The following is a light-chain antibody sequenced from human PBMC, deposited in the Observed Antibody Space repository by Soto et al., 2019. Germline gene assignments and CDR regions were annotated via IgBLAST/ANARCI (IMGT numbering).Light chain of an antibody. Sequence: DIQMTQSPSSLSASVGDRVTITCRASQSISSYLNWYQQKPGKAPKLLIYAASSLQSGVPSRFSGSGSGTEFTITISSLQPEDFATYYCQPSYSTPYTFGQGTKLESK. CDR1: QSISSY. CDR2: AAS. CDR3: QPSYSTPYT. V-gene: IGKV1-39*01. J-gene: IGKJ2*01.